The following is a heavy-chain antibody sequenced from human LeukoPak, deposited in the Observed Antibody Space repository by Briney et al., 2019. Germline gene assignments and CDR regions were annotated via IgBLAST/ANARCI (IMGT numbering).Heavy chain of an antibody. V-gene: IGHV3-73*01. D-gene: IGHD5-18*01. CDR3: TRRLIGVDTAMVTGY. CDR1: GFTFSGSA. Sequence: GGSLRLSCAASGFTFSGSAMHWVRQASGKGLEWVGRIRSKANSYATAYAASVKGRFTISRDDSKNTAYLQMNSLKTEDTAVYYCTRRLIGVDTAMVTGYWGQGTLVTVSS. CDR2: IRSKANSYAT. J-gene: IGHJ4*02.